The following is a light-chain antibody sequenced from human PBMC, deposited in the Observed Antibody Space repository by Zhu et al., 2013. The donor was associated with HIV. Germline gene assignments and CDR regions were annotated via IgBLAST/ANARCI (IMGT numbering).Light chain of an antibody. CDR3: QQYNSYSYT. CDR2: EGS. J-gene: IGKJ2*01. CDR1: QGISSA. Sequence: IQLTQSPSSLSASLGDRVTITCRASQGISSALAWYQQKPGKAPNLLIYEGSILESGVPSRFSGSGSGTEFTLTISSLQPDDFASYYCQQYNSYSYTFGQGTKLEIK. V-gene: IGKV1-13*02.